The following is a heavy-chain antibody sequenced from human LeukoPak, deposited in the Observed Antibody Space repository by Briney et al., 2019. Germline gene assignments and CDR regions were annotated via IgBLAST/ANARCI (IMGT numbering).Heavy chain of an antibody. CDR2: IYPGDSDT. V-gene: IGHV5-51*03. CDR3: ARAPTSLSNPYYFDY. D-gene: IGHD4-11*01. CDR1: GYSFTSYW. Sequence: GESLKISCKASGYSFTSYWIALVRQMPGKGLEWMGIIYPGDSDTRYSPSFRCQVIISADESISTAFLQWSSLKTSDTAMYYCARAPTSLSNPYYFDYWGQGALVTVSS. J-gene: IGHJ4*02.